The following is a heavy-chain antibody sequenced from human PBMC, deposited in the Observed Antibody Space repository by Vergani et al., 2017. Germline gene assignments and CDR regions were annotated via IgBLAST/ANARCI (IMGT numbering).Heavy chain of an antibody. CDR3: AGDSSSGKSVDY. V-gene: IGHV4-59*01. CDR1: GFSITTYY. D-gene: IGHD6-13*01. J-gene: IGHJ4*02. CDR2: IYYSGSS. Sequence: QVRLQESGPGLEKPSETLSLICTVSGFSITTYYWRWVRQPPGKGLEWLGYIYYSGSSTYNPSLQRRLTIEVDTTKNQFSLRQSYVTAADPALYYCAGDSSSGKSVDYWGQGTLVTVSS.